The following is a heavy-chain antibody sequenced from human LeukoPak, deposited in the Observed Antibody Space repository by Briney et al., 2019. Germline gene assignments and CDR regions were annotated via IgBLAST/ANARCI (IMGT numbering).Heavy chain of an antibody. CDR2: IKSDGSNS. D-gene: IGHD3-10*01. V-gene: IGHV3-74*01. CDR1: GFTFSSYE. Sequence: PGGSLRLSCAASGFTFSSYEMHWVRQAPGTGLVWVSRIKSDGSNSNYADCVKGRFTISRDNAKNTLYLQMNSLRAEDTAVYHCVRVGGRSSIGGDCWGQGTLVTVSS. CDR3: VRVGGRSSIGGDC. J-gene: IGHJ4*02.